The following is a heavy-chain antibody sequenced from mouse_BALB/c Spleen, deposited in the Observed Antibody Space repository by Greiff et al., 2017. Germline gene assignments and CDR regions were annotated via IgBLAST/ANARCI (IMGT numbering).Heavy chain of an antibody. D-gene: IGHD1-2*01. CDR1: GYSITSDYA. V-gene: IGHV3-2*02. CDR2: ISYSGST. J-gene: IGHJ2*01. Sequence: EVQLQQSGPGLVKPSQSLSLTCTVTGYSITSDYAWNWIRQFPGNKLEWMGYISYSGSTSYNPSLKSRISITRDTSKNQFFLQLNSVTTEDTATYYCALSLLRRQSYFDYWGQGTTLTVSS. CDR3: ALSLLRRQSYFDY.